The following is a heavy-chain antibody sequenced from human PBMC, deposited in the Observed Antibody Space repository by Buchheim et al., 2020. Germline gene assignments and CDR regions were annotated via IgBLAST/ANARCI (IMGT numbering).Heavy chain of an antibody. J-gene: IGHJ6*02. CDR2: ISGNSGTI. CDR3: AKDMAPGIGQTYYYYYGMDD. D-gene: IGHD3-10*01. V-gene: IGHV3-9*01. CDR1: GFTFDDYA. Sequence: EVQLVESGGGLVQPGRSLRLSCAASGFTFDDYAMHWVRQAPGKGLEWVAGISGNSGTIGYADSVKGRFTISRDNAKNSVNLQMNSLRAEDTALYYCAKDMAPGIGQTYYYYYGMDDWGQGTT.